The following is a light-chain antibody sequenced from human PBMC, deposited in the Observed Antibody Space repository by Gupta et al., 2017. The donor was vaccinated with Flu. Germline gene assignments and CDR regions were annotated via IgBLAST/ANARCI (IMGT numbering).Light chain of an antibody. J-gene: IGKJ4*01. CDR1: QSVLSSSDNRNY. V-gene: IGKV4-1*01. CDR3: QQYYGVPVT. CDR2: WAS. Sequence: DFVMTQSPDSLAVSLGERATINCKSSQSVLSSSDNRNYLAWFQQKPGHPPKLLFYWASSRQSGVPDRFSASESGTDFTLTISGLQAEDVGVYYCQQYYGVPVTFGGGTQVEI.